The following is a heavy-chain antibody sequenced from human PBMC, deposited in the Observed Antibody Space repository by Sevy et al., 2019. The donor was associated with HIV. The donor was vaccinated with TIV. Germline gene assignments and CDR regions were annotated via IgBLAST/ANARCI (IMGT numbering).Heavy chain of an antibody. J-gene: IGHJ6*02. D-gene: IGHD6-19*01. CDR2: ISYDGSNK. V-gene: IGHV3-30*04. CDR3: ARDRALAVAGTPANYYYYGMDV. CDR1: GFTLSSYA. Sequence: GGSLRLSCAASGFTLSSYAMHWVRQAPGKGLEWVAVISYDGSNKYYADSVKGRFTISRDNSKNTLYLQMNSLRAEDTAVYYCARDRALAVAGTPANYYYYGMDVWGQGTTVTVSS.